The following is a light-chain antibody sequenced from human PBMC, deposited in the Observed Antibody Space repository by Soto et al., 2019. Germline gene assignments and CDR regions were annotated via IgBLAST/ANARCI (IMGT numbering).Light chain of an antibody. CDR2: GAS. Sequence: EIVLTQSPGTLSLSPGERATLSCRASQSVSSSYLAWYQQKPGQAPRLLIYGASSRATGIPDRFSGSGSGTDFTLTISRLEPEDFAVYYWQQYGSSRGFNFGPGTKVDIK. J-gene: IGKJ3*01. V-gene: IGKV3-20*01. CDR1: QSVSSSY. CDR3: QQYGSSRGFN.